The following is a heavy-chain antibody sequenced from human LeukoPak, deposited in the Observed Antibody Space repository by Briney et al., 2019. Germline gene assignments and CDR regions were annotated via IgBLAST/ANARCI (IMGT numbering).Heavy chain of an antibody. CDR3: ARESSGWSLDY. J-gene: IGHJ4*02. D-gene: IGHD6-19*01. CDR1: GFTFSSYA. V-gene: IGHV3-30-3*01. Sequence: GGSLRLSCAASGFTFSSYAMHWVRQAPGKGLEWVAVISYDGSNKYYADSVKGRFTISRDNSKNTLYLQMNSLRAEDTAVYYCARESSGWSLDYWGQGTLVTVSS. CDR2: ISYDGSNK.